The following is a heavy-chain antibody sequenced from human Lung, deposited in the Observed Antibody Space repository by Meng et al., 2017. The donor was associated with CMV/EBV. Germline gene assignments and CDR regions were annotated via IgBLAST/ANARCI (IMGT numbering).Heavy chain of an antibody. J-gene: IGHJ4*02. Sequence: GGSXRLSCKGSGYSFSSYWIGWVRQMPGKGLEWMGIIYPGDSDTTYSPSFQGQVTISADKSISTAYLQWSSLKASDTAMYYCARTMGPAPFDYWGQGTLVTVSS. CDR3: ARTMGPAPFDY. CDR2: IYPGDSDT. CDR1: GYSFSSYW. D-gene: IGHD3-10*01. V-gene: IGHV5-51*01.